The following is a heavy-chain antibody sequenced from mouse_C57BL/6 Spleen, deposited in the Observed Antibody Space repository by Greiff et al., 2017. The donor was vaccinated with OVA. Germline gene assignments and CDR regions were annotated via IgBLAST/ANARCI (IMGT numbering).Heavy chain of an antibody. CDR1: GFSFNTYA. CDR2: IRSKSNNYAT. V-gene: IGHV10-1*01. Sequence: EVQVVESGGGLVQPKGSLKLSCAASGFSFNTYAMNWVRQAPGKGLEWVARIRSKSNNYATYYADSVKDRFTISRDDSESMLYLQMNNFKTEDTAMYYCVRHEDGYWDYFDYWGQGTTLTVSS. D-gene: IGHD2-3*01. CDR3: VRHEDGYWDYFDY. J-gene: IGHJ2*01.